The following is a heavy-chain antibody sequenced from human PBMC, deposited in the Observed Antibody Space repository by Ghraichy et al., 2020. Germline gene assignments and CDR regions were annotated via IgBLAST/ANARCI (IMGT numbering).Heavy chain of an antibody. J-gene: IGHJ6*02. CDR3: ARDPGIAAAGYYYYYGMDV. CDR1: GFTVSSNY. Sequence: GGSLRLSCAASGFTVSSNYMSWVRQAPGKGLEWVSVIYSGGSTYYADSVKGRFTISRDNSKNTLYLQMNSLRAEDTAVYYCARDPGIAAAGYYYYYGMDVWGQGTTVTVSS. V-gene: IGHV3-53*01. D-gene: IGHD6-13*01. CDR2: IYSGGST.